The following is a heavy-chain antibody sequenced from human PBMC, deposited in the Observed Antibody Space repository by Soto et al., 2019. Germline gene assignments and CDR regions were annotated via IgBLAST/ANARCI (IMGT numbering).Heavy chain of an antibody. CDR1: GFTFSSYA. CDR2: ISYDGSNK. J-gene: IGHJ6*02. V-gene: IGHV3-30-3*01. D-gene: IGHD2-2*01. CDR3: ARDPFLLGYCSSTSCLTGYYYYYGMDV. Sequence: GGSLRLSCAASGFTFSSYAMHWVRQAPGKGLEWVAVISYDGSNKYYANSVKGRFTISRDNSKNTMYLQMNSLGAEDTAVYYCARDPFLLGYCSSTSCLTGYYYYYGMDVWGQGTMVTVSS.